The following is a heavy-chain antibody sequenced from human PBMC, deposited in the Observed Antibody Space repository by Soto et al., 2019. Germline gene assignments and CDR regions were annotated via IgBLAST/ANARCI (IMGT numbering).Heavy chain of an antibody. CDR3: ARLKSRYDKRISSSFDY. D-gene: IGHD3-10*01. CDR2: IYYSGSA. J-gene: IGHJ4*02. V-gene: IGHV4-31*03. Sequence: QVQLQESGPGLVKPSQTLSLTCTVSGDSVSSGGAYWSWIRQHPGKGLEWIGYIYYSGSANYTPSLKSRLTISLDTSQNQGALRLSSVTAADTAVYYCARLKSRYDKRISSSFDYWGRGTLVTVSS. CDR1: GDSVSSGGAY.